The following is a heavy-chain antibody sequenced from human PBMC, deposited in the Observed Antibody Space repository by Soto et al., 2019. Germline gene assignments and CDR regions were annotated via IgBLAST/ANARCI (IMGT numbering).Heavy chain of an antibody. V-gene: IGHV3-23*01. CDR1: GFTFSSYA. CDR2: ISGSGGST. J-gene: IGHJ4*02. CDR3: AKSDSMITFGGVIV. D-gene: IGHD3-16*02. Sequence: EVQLLESGGGLVQPGGSLRLSCAASGFTFSSYAMSWVRQAPGKGLAWVSAISGSGGSTYYADSVKGRFTISRDNSKNTLYLQMNSLSAEDTAVYYCAKSDSMITFGGVIVWGQGTLVTVSS.